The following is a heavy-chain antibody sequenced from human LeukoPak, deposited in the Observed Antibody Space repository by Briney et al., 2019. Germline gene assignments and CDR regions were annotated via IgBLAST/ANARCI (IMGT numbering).Heavy chain of an antibody. D-gene: IGHD3-3*01. V-gene: IGHV3-48*03. CDR3: ARVSSFGFGVATYYSHSMDV. CDR1: GFTFSSYE. CDR2: IDSRGSTT. J-gene: IGHJ6*02. Sequence: GGSLRLSCAASGFTFSSYEMTWVRQAPGKGLEWISYIDSRGSTTYYADSVKGRFTISRDNAKNSLYLQMNSLRAEDTAVYHCARVSSFGFGVATYYSHSMDVWGQGTTVTVSS.